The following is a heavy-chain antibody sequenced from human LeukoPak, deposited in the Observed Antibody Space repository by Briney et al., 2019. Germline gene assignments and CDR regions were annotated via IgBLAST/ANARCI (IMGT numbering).Heavy chain of an antibody. CDR2: ISAYNGNT. CDR3: ARRAHSGAMITLDY. J-gene: IGHJ4*02. Sequence: ASVKVSCKASGYTFTSYGISWVRQAPGRGLEWMGWISAYNGNTNYAQKLQGRVTMTTDTSTSTAYMELRSLRSDDTAVYYCARRAHSGAMITLDYWGQGTLVTVSS. D-gene: IGHD5-12*01. V-gene: IGHV1-18*01. CDR1: GYTFTSYG.